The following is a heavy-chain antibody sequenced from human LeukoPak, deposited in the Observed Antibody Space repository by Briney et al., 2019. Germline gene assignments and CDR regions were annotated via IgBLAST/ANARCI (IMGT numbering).Heavy chain of an antibody. CDR3: ARVPNGYCSGGSCYRTQNYYMDV. V-gene: IGHV3-20*01. J-gene: IGHJ6*03. D-gene: IGHD2-15*01. Sequence: GGSLRLSCAASGFTFDDYGMSWVRQAPGKGLEWVSGINWNGGSTGYADSVKGRFTISRDNAKNSLYLRMNSLRAEDTALYHCARVPNGYCSGGSCYRTQNYYMDVWGKGTTVTVSS. CDR2: INWNGGST. CDR1: GFTFDDYG.